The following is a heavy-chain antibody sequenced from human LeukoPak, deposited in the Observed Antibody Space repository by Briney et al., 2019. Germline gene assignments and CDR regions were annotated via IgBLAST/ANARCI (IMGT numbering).Heavy chain of an antibody. CDR1: GGSMNNYY. CDR2: IYYSGST. V-gene: IGHV4-59*08. CDR3: GRGGWSLDF. Sequence: SETLSLTCTVSGGSMNNYYWSWIRQPPGKGLERIGYIYYSGSTNYNPSLKSRVAMSVDTSKNQFSLKLSSVTAADTAVYFCGRGGWSLDFWGRGTLVTVSS. J-gene: IGHJ2*01.